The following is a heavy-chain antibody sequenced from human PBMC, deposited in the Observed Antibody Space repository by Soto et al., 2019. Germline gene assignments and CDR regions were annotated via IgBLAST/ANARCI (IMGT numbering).Heavy chain of an antibody. V-gene: IGHV1-69*13. J-gene: IGHJ4*02. Sequence: SVNVSCKASGGTCSMYAISCLLQSPRQWLDWMGGITPIFGTANYAQKFQGRVTITADESTSTAYMELSSLRSEDTAVYYCASYSYGTADYWGQGTLVTVSS. CDR1: GGTCSMYA. CDR2: ITPIFGTA. D-gene: IGHD5-18*01. CDR3: ASYSYGTADY.